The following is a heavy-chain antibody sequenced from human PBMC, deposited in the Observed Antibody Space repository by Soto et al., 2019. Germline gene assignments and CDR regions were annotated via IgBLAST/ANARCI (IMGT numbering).Heavy chain of an antibody. CDR3: ARDGRSSGWSGGYYYYYGMDV. V-gene: IGHV3-33*01. CDR1: GCTFSSYG. Sequence: QVQLVESGGGVVQPGRSLRLSCAASGCTFSSYGMHWVRQAPGKGLEWVAVIWYDGSNKYYADSVKGRFTISRDNSKNTLYLQMNSLRAEDTSVYYCARDGRSSGWSGGYYYYYGMDVWGQGTTVTVSS. J-gene: IGHJ6*02. D-gene: IGHD6-19*01. CDR2: IWYDGSNK.